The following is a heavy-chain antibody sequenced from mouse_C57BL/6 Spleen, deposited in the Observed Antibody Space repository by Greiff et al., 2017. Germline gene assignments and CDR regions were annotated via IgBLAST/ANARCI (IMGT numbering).Heavy chain of an antibody. CDR2: IDPSDSYT. J-gene: IGHJ4*01. CDR1: GYTFTSYW. V-gene: IGHV1-50*01. Sequence: QVQLQQPGAELVKPGASVKLSCKASGYTFTSYWMQWVKQRPGQGLEWIGEIDPSDSYTNYNQKFKGKATLTVDTSSSTAYLQLSRLTSEDSAVYYCAREGAMDYWGQGTSVTVSS. CDR3: AREGAMDY.